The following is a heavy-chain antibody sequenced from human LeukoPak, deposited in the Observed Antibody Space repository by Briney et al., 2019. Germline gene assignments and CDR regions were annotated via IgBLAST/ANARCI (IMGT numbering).Heavy chain of an antibody. CDR1: GFTFSSYA. D-gene: IGHD3-22*01. Sequence: PGGSLRLSCAASGFTFSSYAMSWVRQAPGKGLEWVSAISGSGGSTYYADSVKGRFTISRDNSKDTLYLQMNSLRAEDTAVYYCAKDLVGSSVIVVVNYYFDYWGQGTLVTVSS. J-gene: IGHJ4*02. CDR2: ISGSGGST. CDR3: AKDLVGSSVIVVVNYYFDY. V-gene: IGHV3-23*01.